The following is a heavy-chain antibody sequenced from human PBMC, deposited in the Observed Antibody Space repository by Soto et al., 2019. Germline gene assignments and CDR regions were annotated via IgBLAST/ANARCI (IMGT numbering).Heavy chain of an antibody. CDR3: ASEPGGDFFAY. J-gene: IGHJ4*02. Sequence: QVQLVESGGGVVQPGRSLRLSCAASGFTFSSYAMHWVRQAPGKGLEWVAVISYDGSNKYYADSVKGRFTISRDNSKNTLYLQMNSLRAEDTAVYYCASEPGGDFFAYWGQGTLVTVSS. D-gene: IGHD2-21*02. V-gene: IGHV3-30-3*01. CDR2: ISYDGSNK. CDR1: GFTFSSYA.